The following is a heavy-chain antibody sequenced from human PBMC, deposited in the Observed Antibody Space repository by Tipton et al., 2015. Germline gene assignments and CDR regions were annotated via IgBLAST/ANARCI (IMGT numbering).Heavy chain of an antibody. V-gene: IGHV4-59*01. CDR1: SDSISKYY. Sequence: TLSLTCSVSSDSISKYYWSWIRQPPGKELEWIGYIQYSGSTNYNPSLKSRVTISVDTSKTQFSLKMSSVTASDTAVYYCARGWPDYGGNTRPFDSWGQGTLVTVSS. CDR3: ARGWPDYGGNTRPFDS. J-gene: IGHJ4*02. CDR2: IQYSGST. D-gene: IGHD4-23*01.